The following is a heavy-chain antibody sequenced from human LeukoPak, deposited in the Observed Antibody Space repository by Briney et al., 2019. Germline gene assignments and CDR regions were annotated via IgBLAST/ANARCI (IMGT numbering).Heavy chain of an antibody. CDR2: INTDGSST. CDR1: GFTFSSYW. Sequence: GGSLRLSFAASGFTFSSYWMHWVRQTPGKGLVWVSRINTDGSSTSYADSVKGRFTISRDNAKNTLYLQMNSLRAEDTAVYYCARESGIAAALDLWGQGTLVTVSS. V-gene: IGHV3-74*01. CDR3: ARESGIAAALDL. J-gene: IGHJ5*02. D-gene: IGHD6-13*01.